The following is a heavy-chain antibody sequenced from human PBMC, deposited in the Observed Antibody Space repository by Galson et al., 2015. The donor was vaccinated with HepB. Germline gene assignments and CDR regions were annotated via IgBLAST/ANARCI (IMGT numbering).Heavy chain of an antibody. CDR1: GGTFSSYD. CDR2: SIRSLGIA. D-gene: IGHD6-19*01. CDR3: ARTIAVAGIYKYSAMDV. J-gene: IGHJ6*02. V-gene: IGHV1-69*10. Sequence: SVKVSCKVSGGTFSSYDVSWVRQAPGQGLEWMGVSIRSLGIANYAQKFQGRVTITADKSTNTFYMELMSLRSDDTAVYYCARTIAVAGIYKYSAMDVWGQGATVIVSS.